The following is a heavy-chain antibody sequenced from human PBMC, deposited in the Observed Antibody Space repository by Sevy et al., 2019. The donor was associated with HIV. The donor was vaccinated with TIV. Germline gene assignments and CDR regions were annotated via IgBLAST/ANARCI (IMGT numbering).Heavy chain of an antibody. V-gene: IGHV3-33*08. Sequence: GGSLRLPCIGSGFSFSYYGIHWVRQSPGKGMEWVAIIWSDGAYQYHGDSVKGRFTISRDNSKNTLYLQMNNVRVEDTAVYYCARGGYYYDNAAYYALDSWGQGTLVTVSS. D-gene: IGHD3-22*01. J-gene: IGHJ4*02. CDR2: IWSDGAYQ. CDR1: GFSFSYYG. CDR3: ARGGYYYDNAAYYALDS.